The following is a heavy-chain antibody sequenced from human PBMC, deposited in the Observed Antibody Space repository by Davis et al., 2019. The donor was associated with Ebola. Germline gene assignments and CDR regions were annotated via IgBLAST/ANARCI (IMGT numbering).Heavy chain of an antibody. Sequence: PGGSLRLSCAASGFTFSSYGMHWVRQAPGKGLEWVAVISYDGSNKYYADSVKGRFTISRDNSKNTLYLQMNSLRAEDTAVYYCAKDRKANGYSFRYYFDYWGQGTLVTVSS. CDR3: AKDRKANGYSFRYYFDY. CDR2: ISYDGSNK. V-gene: IGHV3-30*18. CDR1: GFTFSSYG. J-gene: IGHJ4*02. D-gene: IGHD5-18*01.